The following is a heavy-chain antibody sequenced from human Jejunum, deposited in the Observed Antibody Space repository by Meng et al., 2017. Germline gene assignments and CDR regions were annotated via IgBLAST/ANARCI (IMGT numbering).Heavy chain of an antibody. CDR1: GGSSSKYY. J-gene: IGHJ5*01. V-gene: IGHV4-39*07. D-gene: IGHD1-14*01. Sequence: HLRLQGSGPGLVKPSETLSLTCNFSGGSSSKYYWGWIRQPPGKGLEWIGTIYYSGSTYYNPSLESRVTISVDTSKNEFSLKLSSVTAADTAVYYCARDHGSSNWFYYWGQGTLVTVSS. CDR3: ARDHGSSNWFYY. CDR2: IYYSGST.